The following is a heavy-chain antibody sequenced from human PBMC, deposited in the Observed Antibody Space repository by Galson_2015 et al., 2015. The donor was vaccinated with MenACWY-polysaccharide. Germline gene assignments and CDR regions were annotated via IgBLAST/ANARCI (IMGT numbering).Heavy chain of an antibody. CDR2: MNPNSGNT. Sequence: CKTSGYKFTSYDINWVRQASGQGLEWMGWMNPNSGNTGYAQKFQGRVAMTRDTATSTAYMELRMLRYDDTAVYYCARIIARKYTFADSWGQGTLVSVS. CDR3: ARIIARKYTFADS. D-gene: IGHD3-16*01. V-gene: IGHV1-8*01. CDR1: GYKFTSYD. J-gene: IGHJ4*02.